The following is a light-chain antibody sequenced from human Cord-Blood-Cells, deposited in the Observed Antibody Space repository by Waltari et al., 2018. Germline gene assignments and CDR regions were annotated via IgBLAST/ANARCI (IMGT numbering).Light chain of an antibody. V-gene: IGKV1-9*01. CDR3: QQLNSYPPSLT. CDR1: QGISSY. Sequence: IQLTQSPSPLPASVGDRVTITCRASQGISSYLAWYQQKPGKAPKLLIYAASTLQSGVPSRFSGSGSGTDFTLTISSLQPEDFATYYCQQLNSYPPSLTFGGGTKVEIK. J-gene: IGKJ4*01. CDR2: AAS.